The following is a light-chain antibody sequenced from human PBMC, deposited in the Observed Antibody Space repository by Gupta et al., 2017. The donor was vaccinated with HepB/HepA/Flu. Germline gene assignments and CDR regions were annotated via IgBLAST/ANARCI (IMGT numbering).Light chain of an antibody. CDR1: QSVLYSSNHKNY. V-gene: IGKV4-1*01. J-gene: IGKJ4*01. CDR2: WAS. Sequence: DILMNQSPDSLAVSLGERATINCKSSQSVLYSSNHKNYLAWYQQKPGQPPKLLIYWASNRESGVPDRFSGSGSGTDFTLTISSLQAEDVAVYYCQQDDSTPLTFGGGTKVEIK. CDR3: QQDDSTPLT.